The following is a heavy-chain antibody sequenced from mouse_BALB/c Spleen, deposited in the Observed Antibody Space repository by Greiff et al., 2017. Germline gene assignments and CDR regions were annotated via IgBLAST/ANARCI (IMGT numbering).Heavy chain of an antibody. CDR1: GYTFTSYW. CDR3: TREGNYYGSSYFDY. Sequence: DVQLQESGTVLARPGASVKMSCKASGYTFTSYWMHWVKQRPGQGLEWIGAIYPGNSDTSYNQKFKGKAKLTAVTSTSTAYMELSSLTNEDSAVYYCTREGNYYGSSYFDYWGQGTTLTVSS. D-gene: IGHD1-1*01. V-gene: IGHV1-5*01. CDR2: IYPGNSDT. J-gene: IGHJ2*01.